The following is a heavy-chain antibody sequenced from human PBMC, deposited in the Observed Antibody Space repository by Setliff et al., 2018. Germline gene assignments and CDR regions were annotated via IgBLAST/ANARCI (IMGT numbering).Heavy chain of an antibody. V-gene: IGHV3-74*01. CDR2: IKSDGSNT. J-gene: IGHJ3*01. D-gene: IGHD3-22*01. CDR3: ARLALTGYDSSGYYYAQGRSAFDV. CDR1: EFTFRNYY. Sequence: GSLRLSCAASEFTFRNYYMHWVRQAPGKGLMWVSYIKSDGSNTHYADSVEGRFTISRDNAKNTLYLQMNSLRADDTAVYYCARLALTGYDSSGYYYAQGRSAFDVWGQGTMVTVSS.